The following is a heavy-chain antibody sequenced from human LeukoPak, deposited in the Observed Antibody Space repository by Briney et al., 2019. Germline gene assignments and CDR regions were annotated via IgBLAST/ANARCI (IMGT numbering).Heavy chain of an antibody. CDR3: AKDGGLWISAHWGDS. CDR1: GFTFSSYA. D-gene: IGHD2-2*03. CDR2: ISTGGGNT. J-gene: IGHJ4*02. Sequence: GGSLRLSCTASGFTFSSYAMSWVRQAPGKGLKWVSTISTGGGNTYYADSVQGRFTVSRDDSKNTLYLQMNSLRAEDTAVYYCAKDGGLWISAHWGDSWGRGTLVTVSS. V-gene: IGHV3-23*01.